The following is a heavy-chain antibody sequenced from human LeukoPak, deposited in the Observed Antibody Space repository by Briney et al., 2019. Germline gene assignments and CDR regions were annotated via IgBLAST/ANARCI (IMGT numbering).Heavy chain of an antibody. D-gene: IGHD6-19*01. J-gene: IGHJ4*02. V-gene: IGHV3-30*18. CDR3: AKAPSRSSGWSIDY. Sequence: PGRSLRLSCAASRFTFSNHAIHWVRQAPGKGLEWVAVISNDGSNKYYADSVKGRFTISRDNSKNTLYLQMNSLRAEDTAVYYCAKAPSRSSGWSIDYWGQGTLVTVSS. CDR1: RFTFSNHA. CDR2: ISNDGSNK.